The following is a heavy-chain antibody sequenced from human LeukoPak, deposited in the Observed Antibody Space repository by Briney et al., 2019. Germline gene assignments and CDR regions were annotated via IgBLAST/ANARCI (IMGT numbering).Heavy chain of an antibody. CDR2: ISYDGSNK. CDR3: ARDHSGSPDY. J-gene: IGHJ4*02. Sequence: GGSLRLSCAASGFTFSSYAMHWVRQAPGKGLEWVAVISYDGSNKYYADSVKGQFTISRDNSKNTLYLQMNSLRAEDTAVYYCARDHSGSPDYWGQGTLVTVSS. CDR1: GFTFSSYA. V-gene: IGHV3-30-3*01. D-gene: IGHD1-26*01.